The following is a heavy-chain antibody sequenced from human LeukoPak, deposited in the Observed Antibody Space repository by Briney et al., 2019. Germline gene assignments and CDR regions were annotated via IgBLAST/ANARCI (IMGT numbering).Heavy chain of an antibody. D-gene: IGHD6-6*01. J-gene: IGHJ6*03. CDR3: ASSSARREDYYYYYMDV. CDR2: IYYSGST. V-gene: IGHV4-59*01. Sequence: SETLSLTCTVSGGSISSYYWSWIRQPPGKGLEWIGYIYYSGSTNYNPSLKSRVTISVDTSKNQFSLKLSSVTAADTAVYYCASSSARREDYYYYYMDVWGKGTTVTVSS. CDR1: GGSISSYY.